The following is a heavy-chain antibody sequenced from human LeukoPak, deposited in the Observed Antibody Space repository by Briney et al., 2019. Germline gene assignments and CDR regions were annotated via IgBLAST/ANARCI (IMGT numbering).Heavy chain of an antibody. J-gene: IGHJ4*02. Sequence: SETLSLTCTVSGGSISSYYWSWIRQPPGKGLEWIGYIYYSGSTNYNPPLKSRVTISVDTSKNQFSLKLSSVTAADTAVYYCARGRVGSSWVNFDYWGQGTLVTVSS. CDR3: ARGRVGSSWVNFDY. CDR1: GGSISSYY. CDR2: IYYSGST. V-gene: IGHV4-59*01. D-gene: IGHD6-13*01.